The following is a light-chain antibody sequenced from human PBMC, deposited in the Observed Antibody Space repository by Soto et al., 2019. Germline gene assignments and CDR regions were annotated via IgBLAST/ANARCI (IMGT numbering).Light chain of an antibody. CDR3: QQYNEWPLT. J-gene: IGKJ4*01. CDR1: QSGSNN. Sequence: EIVIPQSPATLSVSPGERTTLSCRASQSGSNNLAWYQQKPGQAPRLLIYSPSTRATGIPARFSGSASGTEFTLSISSLQSEDFAVYYCQQYNEWPLTFGGGTKVETK. CDR2: SPS. V-gene: IGKV3-15*01.